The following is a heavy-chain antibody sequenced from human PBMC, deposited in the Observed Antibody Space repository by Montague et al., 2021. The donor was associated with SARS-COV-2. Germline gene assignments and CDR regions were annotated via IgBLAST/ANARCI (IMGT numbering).Heavy chain of an antibody. CDR2: IYYTETTYYNPAPTSGTT. CDR3: SKGEGIGLSDS. CDR1: GGSFSTTRNY. D-gene: IGHD6-13*01. Sequence: SETLSLTCTLSGGSFSTTRNYWNWIRQPPGKGLGWIGTIYYTETTYYNPAPTSGTTYYSPSLKSQVTISVDTSRNQVLLNFRCVTATDTAVYYCSKGEGIGLSDSWGQGTLVTVSS. J-gene: IGHJ4*02. V-gene: IGHV4-39*01.